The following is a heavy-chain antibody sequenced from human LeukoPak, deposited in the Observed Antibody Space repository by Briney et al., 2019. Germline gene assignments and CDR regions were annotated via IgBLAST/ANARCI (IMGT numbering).Heavy chain of an antibody. D-gene: IGHD6-19*01. Sequence: SVKVSCKASGGTFISYAISWVRQAPGQGLEWMGRIIPILGIANYAQKFQGRVTITADKSTSTAYMELSSLRSEDTAVYYCARSEQQWLVPSYFDYWGQGTLVTVSS. V-gene: IGHV1-69*04. CDR2: IIPILGIA. CDR1: GGTFISYA. CDR3: ARSEQQWLVPSYFDY. J-gene: IGHJ4*02.